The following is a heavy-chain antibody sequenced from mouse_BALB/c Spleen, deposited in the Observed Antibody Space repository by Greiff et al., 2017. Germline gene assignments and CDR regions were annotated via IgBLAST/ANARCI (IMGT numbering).Heavy chain of an antibody. CDR2: IRNKANGYTT. D-gene: IGHD1-1*01. Sequence: EVKLVESGGGLVQPGGSLRLSCATSGFTFTDYYMSWVRQPPGKALEWLGFIRNKANGYTTEYSASVKGRFTISRDNSQSILYLQMNTLRAEDSATYYCARDYYGAYWGQGTLVTVSA. CDR3: ARDYYGAY. J-gene: IGHJ3*01. CDR1: GFTFTDYY. V-gene: IGHV7-3*02.